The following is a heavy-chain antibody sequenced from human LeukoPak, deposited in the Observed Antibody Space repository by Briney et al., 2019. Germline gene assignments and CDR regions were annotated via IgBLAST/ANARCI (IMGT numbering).Heavy chain of an antibody. J-gene: IGHJ4*02. D-gene: IGHD3-16*01. CDR2: ISGSGGST. CDR1: GFTFSSYG. Sequence: GGTLRLSCAASGFTFSSYGMSWVRQAPGKGLEWVSAISGSGGSTYYADSVKSRFTISRDNSKNTLYLQMNSLRAEDTAVYYCAKDRSGGVDYWGQGTLVTVSS. V-gene: IGHV3-23*01. CDR3: AKDRSGGVDY.